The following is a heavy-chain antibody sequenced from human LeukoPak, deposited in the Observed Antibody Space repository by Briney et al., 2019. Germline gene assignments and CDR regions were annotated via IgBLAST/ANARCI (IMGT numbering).Heavy chain of an antibody. V-gene: IGHV4-61*02. CDR3: SRQVDL. CDR1: GGSISSGHYV. Sequence: SETLSLSCTVPGGSISSGHYVWTWIRKPAGKGLERIVRISNSLSTNYNPTLKSRITISIETSRNQFSLEMSSLSGADTAVYYCSRQVDLWGQGTLVTVSS. CDR2: ISNSLST. J-gene: IGHJ5*02.